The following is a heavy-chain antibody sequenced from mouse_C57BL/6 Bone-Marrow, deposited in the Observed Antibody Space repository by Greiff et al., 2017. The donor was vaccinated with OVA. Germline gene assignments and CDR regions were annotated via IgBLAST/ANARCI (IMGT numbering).Heavy chain of an antibody. CDR1: GYTFTSYW. J-gene: IGHJ4*01. V-gene: IGHV1-5*01. CDR3: TRKRVYYYAMDY. Sequence: VQLQQSGTVLARPGASVKMSCKTSGYTFTSYWMHWVKQRPGPGLEWIGAIYPGNSDTSYNQKFKGKAKLTAVTSASTAYMELSSLTNEDSAVYYCTRKRVYYYAMDYWGQGTSVTVSS. CDR2: IYPGNSDT.